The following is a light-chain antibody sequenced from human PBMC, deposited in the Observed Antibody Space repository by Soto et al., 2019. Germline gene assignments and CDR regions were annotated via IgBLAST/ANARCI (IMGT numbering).Light chain of an antibody. V-gene: IGKV1-5*03. CDR3: QQYRGRPYT. CDR2: RAS. CDR1: QSITPW. Sequence: DIQMTQSPSTLSAYVGERVTITCRASQSITPWLAWYQKKPGQAPNLLIYRASNLQTGVPSRFSGSGSGTELTLTINSLQTDDFATYYCQQYRGRPYTFGQGTKLEIE. J-gene: IGKJ2*01.